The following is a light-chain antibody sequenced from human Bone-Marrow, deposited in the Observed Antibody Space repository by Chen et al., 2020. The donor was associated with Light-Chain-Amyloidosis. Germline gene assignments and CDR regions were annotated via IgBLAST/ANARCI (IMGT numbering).Light chain of an antibody. Sequence: EIVLTQSPGTLSLSPGEGAHLSCRGSPTTSSNYLTWYQQKLGQAPRLLIYGSSSRATGIPARFAGSGSGTDFTLTINSLAPEDFAMYYCQQCRTCPLGFGGGTKLEI. J-gene: IGKJ4*01. CDR1: PTTSSNY. CDR2: GSS. CDR3: QQCRTCPLG. V-gene: IGKV3-20*01.